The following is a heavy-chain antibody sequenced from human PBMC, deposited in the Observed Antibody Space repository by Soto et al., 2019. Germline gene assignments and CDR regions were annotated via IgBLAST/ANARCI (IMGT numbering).Heavy chain of an antibody. D-gene: IGHD3-16*02. CDR3: ARGLGNDYDYVWGSYRSESLHW. J-gene: IGHJ4*02. CDR2: IYHSGST. Sequence: SETLSLICAVSGGSISSSNWWSWVRQPPGKGLEWIGEIYHSGSTNYNPSLKSRVTISVDKSKNQFSLKPSSVTAADTAVYYCARGLGNDYDYVWGSYRSESLHWWGQGTLVTVSS. CDR1: GGSISSSNW. V-gene: IGHV4-4*02.